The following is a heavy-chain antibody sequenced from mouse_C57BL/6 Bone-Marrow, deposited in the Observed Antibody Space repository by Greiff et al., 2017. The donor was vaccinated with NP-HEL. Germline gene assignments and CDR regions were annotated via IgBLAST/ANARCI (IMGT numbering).Heavy chain of an antibody. CDR2: INPSRGYT. CDR3: ARRCGSNSMGY. D-gene: IGHD1-1*01. CDR1: GYTFTSYG. V-gene: IGHV1-7*01. J-gene: IGHJ2*01. Sequence: VQLQQSGAELAKPGASVKLSCKASGYTFTSYGMHWVNQRPGQGLEWIGYINPSRGYTKNNQKFKDKATLTADKSSSTAYMLLSILTYEASAVYYFARRCGSNSMGYWGQGTTLTVSS.